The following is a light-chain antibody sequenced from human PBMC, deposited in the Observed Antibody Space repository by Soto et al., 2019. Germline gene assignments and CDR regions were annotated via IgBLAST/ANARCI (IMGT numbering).Light chain of an antibody. Sequence: DIQMTQSPSSMSASVGNRVTITCRASQTVNSYLNWYQQKPGKAPKLLISAASTLQGGVPSRFSASGSGTDFSLTIGSLRVEDFGTYYGQQRFVSTYTFGQGTKVDIK. CDR2: AAS. V-gene: IGKV1-39*01. J-gene: IGKJ2*01. CDR3: QQRFVSTYT. CDR1: QTVNSY.